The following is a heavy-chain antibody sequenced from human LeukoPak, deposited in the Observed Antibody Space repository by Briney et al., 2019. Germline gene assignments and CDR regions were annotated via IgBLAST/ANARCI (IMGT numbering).Heavy chain of an antibody. CDR2: ISGSGGST. CDR1: GFTFSSYA. J-gene: IGHJ4*02. CDR3: AKWPYIYGSGSPIHFDY. V-gene: IGHV3-23*01. Sequence: GGSLRLSCAASGFTFSSYAMSWVRQAPGKGLEWVSAISGSGGSTYYADSVKGRFTISRDNSKNTLYLQMNSLRAEDTAVYYCAKWPYIYGSGSPIHFDYWGQGTLVTVSS. D-gene: IGHD3-10*01.